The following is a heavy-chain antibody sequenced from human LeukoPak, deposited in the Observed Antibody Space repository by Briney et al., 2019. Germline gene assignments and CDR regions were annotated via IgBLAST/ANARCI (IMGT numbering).Heavy chain of an antibody. V-gene: IGHV1-46*01. CDR2: INPSAGTT. D-gene: IGHD6-13*01. CDR3: AKDTSTWAFDH. J-gene: IGHJ4*02. CDR1: AYTLTNYQ. Sequence: GASVKVSCKASAYTLTNYQMHWVRQAPGQGLEWMGVINPSAGTTNYAQKFRGRLTVSMDTSTSTVYMELRSLSSEDTAAYYCAKDTSTWAFDHWGQGTLVTVSS.